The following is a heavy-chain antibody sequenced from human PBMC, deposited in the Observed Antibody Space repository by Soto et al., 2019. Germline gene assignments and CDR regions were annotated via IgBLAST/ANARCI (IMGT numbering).Heavy chain of an antibody. J-gene: IGHJ5*02. V-gene: IGHV3-49*04. CDR1: GFTFGAYA. Sequence: GGSLRLSSKPSGFTFGAYARSWVRLATGKGLEWVGFIRSKAYGGTTEYAASVKGRFTISRDDSKSIADLQMNSLKTEEAAVYYCTRAFDPWGQGTLVTV. CDR2: IRSKAYGGTT. CDR3: TRAFDP.